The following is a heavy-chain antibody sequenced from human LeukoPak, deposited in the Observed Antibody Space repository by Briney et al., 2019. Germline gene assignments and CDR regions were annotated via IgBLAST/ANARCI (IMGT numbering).Heavy chain of an antibody. Sequence: SETLSLTCTVSGGPISSYYWSWIRQPPGKGLEWIGYIYYSGSTNYNPSLKSRVTISVDTSKNQFSLKLSSVTAADTAVYYCARDGRTYFDYWGQGTLVTVSS. CDR1: GGPISSYY. V-gene: IGHV4-59*01. J-gene: IGHJ4*02. CDR3: ARDGRTYFDY. CDR2: IYYSGST. D-gene: IGHD1-26*01.